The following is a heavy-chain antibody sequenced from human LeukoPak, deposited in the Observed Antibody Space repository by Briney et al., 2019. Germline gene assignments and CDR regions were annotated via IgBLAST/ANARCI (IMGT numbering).Heavy chain of an antibody. CDR3: ARAVHITPNWFDP. CDR2: IYYSGST. Sequence: PSETLSLTCTVSGGSISSSSYYWGWIRQPPGKGLEWIGSIYYSGSTYYNPSLKSRVTISVDTSKNQFSLKLSSVTAADTAVYYCARAVHITPNWFDPWGQGTLVTVSS. J-gene: IGHJ5*02. V-gene: IGHV4-39*01. D-gene: IGHD2-21*01. CDR1: GGSISSSSYY.